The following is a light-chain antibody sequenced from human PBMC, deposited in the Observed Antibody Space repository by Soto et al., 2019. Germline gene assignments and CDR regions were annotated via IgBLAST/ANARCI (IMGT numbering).Light chain of an antibody. V-gene: IGKV1-27*01. CDR1: QGIANY. CDR2: AAS. CDR3: QKYNSAPRT. J-gene: IGKJ1*01. Sequence: DIQMTQSPSSLSASVGDRVTITCRASQGIANYLAWYQHKPEKVPNLLIYAASTLQSGVPSRFSGGGSGTDFTLTISSLQPEGVATYYCQKYNSAPRTFGQGTKV.